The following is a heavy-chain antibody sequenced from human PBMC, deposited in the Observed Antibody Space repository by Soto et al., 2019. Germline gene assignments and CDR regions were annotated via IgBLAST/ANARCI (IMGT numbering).Heavy chain of an antibody. V-gene: IGHV3-64*07. D-gene: IGHD3-10*01. Sequence: EVQLVESGGGLVQPGGSLRLSCAASGFSFSSYAMHWVRQAPGKGLEYVSVISPNGGSTYHSDSVKDRFTISRDNSKNTLYLQMGSLRAEDMAVYYCARAGFSYGSGSYGYGMDFWGQGTSVTVSS. J-gene: IGHJ6*02. CDR2: ISPNGGST. CDR3: ARAGFSYGSGSYGYGMDF. CDR1: GFSFSSYA.